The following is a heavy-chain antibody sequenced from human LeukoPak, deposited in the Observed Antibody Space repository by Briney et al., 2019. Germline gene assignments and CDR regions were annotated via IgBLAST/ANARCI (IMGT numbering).Heavy chain of an antibody. V-gene: IGHV3-21*06. CDR1: GFTFSSYN. D-gene: IGHD1-26*01. CDR2: ITSSSSYI. Sequence: PGGSLRLSCAASGFTFSSYNMNWVRQAPGKGPEWVSSITSSSSYIYYADSVKGGFTISRDNAKNSLYLQMDSLRVEDTAVYYCARDPYSGSYGPYYYYYMDVWGEGTTVTISS. CDR3: ARDPYSGSYGPYYYYYMDV. J-gene: IGHJ6*03.